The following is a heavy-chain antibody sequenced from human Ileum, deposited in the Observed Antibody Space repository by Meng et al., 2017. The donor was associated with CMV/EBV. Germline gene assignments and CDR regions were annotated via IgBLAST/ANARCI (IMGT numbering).Heavy chain of an antibody. CDR1: GSTLSDYY. V-gene: IGHV1-46*01. D-gene: IGHD3-16*01. Sequence: ASGSTLSDYYLPWVRQAPGQGLEWMGVIDPTTGSATYAETFQGRVTMTRDTSTSTVYMELSSLRSEDRAVYYCARAVVVRGSYTYDPWGQGTLVTVSS. CDR2: IDPTTGSA. J-gene: IGHJ5*02. CDR3: ARAVVVRGSYTYDP.